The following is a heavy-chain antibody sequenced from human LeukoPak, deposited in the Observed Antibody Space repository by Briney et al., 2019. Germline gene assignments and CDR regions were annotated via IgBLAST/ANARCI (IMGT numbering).Heavy chain of an antibody. Sequence: ASVKVSCKASGYTFTDYYIHWVRQAPGQGLEWMGWMDPKSGESNHAQKLQGRVTMTTDTSTSTAYMELRSLRSDDTAVYYCARGWGVRPGYSGYVDYWGQGTLVTVSS. CDR2: MDPKSGES. D-gene: IGHD5-12*01. V-gene: IGHV1-2*02. J-gene: IGHJ4*02. CDR3: ARGWGVRPGYSGYVDY. CDR1: GYTFTDYY.